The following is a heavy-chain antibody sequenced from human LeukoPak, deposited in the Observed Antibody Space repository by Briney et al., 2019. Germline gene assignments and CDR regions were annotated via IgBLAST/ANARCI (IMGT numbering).Heavy chain of an antibody. CDR3: ARDTGSYDTFDY. CDR1: GYTFIDHY. D-gene: IGHD3-16*01. V-gene: IGHV1-2*02. CDR2: INPNSGGT. J-gene: IGHJ4*02. Sequence: ASVKVSCKASGYTFIDHYVHWVRQAPGQGLEWMGWINPNSGGTNYAQKFQGRVTMTRDTSISTAYMELSRLRSDDTAVYYCARDTGSYDTFDYWGQGTLVTVSS.